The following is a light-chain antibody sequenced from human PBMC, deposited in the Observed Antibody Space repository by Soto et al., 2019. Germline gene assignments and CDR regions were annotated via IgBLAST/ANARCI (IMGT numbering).Light chain of an antibody. CDR3: QQYGSSPT. CDR2: GAS. Sequence: EIVLTQSPGTLSLSPGERATLSCRASQSVSSSYLAWYQQKPGQAPRLLIYGASSRATGIPARFSGSGFGTDFTLTISRLEPEDFAVYYCQQYGSSPTFGGGTKVEIK. J-gene: IGKJ4*01. V-gene: IGKV3-20*01. CDR1: QSVSSSY.